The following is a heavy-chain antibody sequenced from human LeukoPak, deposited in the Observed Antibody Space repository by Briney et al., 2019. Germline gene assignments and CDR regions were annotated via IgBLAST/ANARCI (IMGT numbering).Heavy chain of an antibody. CDR3: ARDGSLPDY. J-gene: IGHJ4*02. V-gene: IGHV3-74*01. Sequence: GGSLRLSCAASGFTFSCYWMHWVRQVPGKGLVWVSRINSDGTTSYADSVKGRFTISRNNAKNTLYLQMNNLRVEDTAVYYCARDGSLPDYWGQGTLVTVSS. CDR1: GFTFSCYW. CDR2: INSDGTT.